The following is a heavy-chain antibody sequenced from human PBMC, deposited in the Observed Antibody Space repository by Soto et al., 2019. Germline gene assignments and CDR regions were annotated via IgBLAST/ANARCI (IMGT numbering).Heavy chain of an antibody. V-gene: IGHV3-23*01. Sequence: EVQLLESGGGLVQPGGSLRLSCAASGFTFSSYAMSWVRQAPGKGLEWVSAISGSGGSTYYADSVKGRFTISRDNSKKTPYLQRNSLRAEDTAVYYCAKAPVQRRIAVAGIEGWFDRWGQGTMVTASS. CDR2: ISGSGGST. D-gene: IGHD6-19*01. CDR3: AKAPVQRRIAVAGIEGWFDR. J-gene: IGHJ5*02. CDR1: GFTFSSYA.